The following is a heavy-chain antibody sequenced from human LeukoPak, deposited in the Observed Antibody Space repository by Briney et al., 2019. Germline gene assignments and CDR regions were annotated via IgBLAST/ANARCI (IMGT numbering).Heavy chain of an antibody. Sequence: KTSETLSLTCTVSGVSISSGDYYWSWIRQPPGKVLEWIGYVYHSGSTYYSPPLRNRVTLSVDTSKNQFSLKLSSVTAADTAVYYCARAHGSPSVLLFDPGAQGTLVTVSS. J-gene: IGHJ5*02. CDR3: ARAHGSPSVLLFDP. CDR1: GVSISSGDYY. V-gene: IGHV4-30-4*01. D-gene: IGHD3-10*01. CDR2: VYHSGST.